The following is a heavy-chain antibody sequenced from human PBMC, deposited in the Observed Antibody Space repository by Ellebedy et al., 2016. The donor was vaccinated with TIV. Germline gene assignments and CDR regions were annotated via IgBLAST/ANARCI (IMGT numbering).Heavy chain of an antibody. CDR3: ARRGSYGDYAVQVNNWFDR. CDR2: IYQDGSDQ. CDR1: GFSFRSYW. D-gene: IGHD4-17*01. Sequence: GESLKISCAASGFSFRSYWMSWVRQAPGKGLEWVANIYQDGSDQYYVDSVKGRFTISRDNAKKSLFLQMNRLRVEDTAVYFCARRGSYGDYAVQVNNWFDRWGQGTLVTV. J-gene: IGHJ5*02. V-gene: IGHV3-7*01.